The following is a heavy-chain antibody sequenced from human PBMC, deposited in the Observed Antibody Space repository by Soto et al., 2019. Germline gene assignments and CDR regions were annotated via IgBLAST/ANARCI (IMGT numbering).Heavy chain of an antibody. J-gene: IGHJ4*02. CDR1: GFTFSNAW. V-gene: IGHV3-15*01. CDR3: TTEKWIQLWFSHNSMGSRRFDY. CDR2: IKSKTDGGTT. D-gene: IGHD5-18*01. Sequence: PVGSLRLSCAASGFTFSNAWVSWVRQAPGKGLEWVGRIKSKTDGGTTDYAAPVKGRFTISRDDSKNTLYLQMNSLKTEDTAVYYCTTEKWIQLWFSHNSMGSRRFDYWGQGTLVTVSS.